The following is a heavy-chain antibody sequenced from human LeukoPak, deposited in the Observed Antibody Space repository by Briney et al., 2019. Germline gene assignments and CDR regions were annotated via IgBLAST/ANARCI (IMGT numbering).Heavy chain of an antibody. D-gene: IGHD3-10*01. CDR1: GYTFTDYY. CDR2: ISPNNGDT. Sequence: ASVKVSCKPSGYTFTDYYIHWVRQAPGVGLQWMGWISPNNGDTKYAEDFQDRVTMTRDTSINTAYMELTGLTPDDTAVYYCVRSPIGASAYWGRGTLVTVSS. V-gene: IGHV1-2*02. CDR3: VRSPIGASAY. J-gene: IGHJ4*02.